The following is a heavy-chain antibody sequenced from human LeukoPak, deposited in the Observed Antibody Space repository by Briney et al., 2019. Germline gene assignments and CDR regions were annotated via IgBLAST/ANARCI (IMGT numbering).Heavy chain of an antibody. Sequence: ASVKVSCKASGYTFTDYYMHWVRQAPGQGLERMGWLNPNTLVTKYAQHFQGRVSMTWDTSISTGYMDLHSLTSDDTAVYYCARKDGGRDGMDVWGQGTTVTVSS. CDR1: GYTFTDYY. D-gene: IGHD4-23*01. J-gene: IGHJ6*02. CDR3: ARKDGGRDGMDV. V-gene: IGHV1-2*02. CDR2: LNPNTLVT.